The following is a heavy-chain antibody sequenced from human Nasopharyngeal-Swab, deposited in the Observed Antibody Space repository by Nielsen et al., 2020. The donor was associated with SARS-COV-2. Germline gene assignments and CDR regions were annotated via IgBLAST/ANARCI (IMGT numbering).Heavy chain of an antibody. V-gene: IGHV4-59*01. Sequence: SETLSLTCTVSGGSISSYYWSWIRQPPGKGLEWIGYIYYSGSTNYNTSLKSRVTISVDTSKNQFSLKLSSVTAADTAVCYCARETAAGHYYYYGMDVWGQGTTVTVSS. D-gene: IGHD6-13*01. CDR3: ARETAAGHYYYYGMDV. CDR2: IYYSGST. CDR1: GGSISSYY. J-gene: IGHJ6*02.